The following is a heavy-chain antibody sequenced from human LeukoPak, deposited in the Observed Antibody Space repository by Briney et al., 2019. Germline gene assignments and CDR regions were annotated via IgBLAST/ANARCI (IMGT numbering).Heavy chain of an antibody. CDR2: IYYSGST. CDR1: GGSISSYY. V-gene: IGHV4-59*01. Sequence: PSETLSLTCTASGGSISSYYWSWIRQPPGKGLEWIGYIYYSGSTNYNPSLKSRVTISVDTSKNQFSLKLSSVTAADTAVYYCARWTGYSSSWSNFDYWGQGTLVTVSS. J-gene: IGHJ4*02. D-gene: IGHD6-13*01. CDR3: ARWTGYSSSWSNFDY.